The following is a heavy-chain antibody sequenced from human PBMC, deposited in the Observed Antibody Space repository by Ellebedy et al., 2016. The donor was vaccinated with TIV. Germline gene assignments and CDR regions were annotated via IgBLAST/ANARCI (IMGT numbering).Heavy chain of an antibody. Sequence: GESLKISCAVSGFTCSDYWMSWVRQAPGKGLEWVANINKDGSEKYYVDSVKGRFSISRDNTKNSLYLQMNSLTDEDTAVYYCARDQWLGRAYYFDSWGQGTLVTVSS. J-gene: IGHJ4*02. V-gene: IGHV3-7*01. D-gene: IGHD6-19*01. CDR2: INKDGSEK. CDR1: GFTCSDYW. CDR3: ARDQWLGRAYYFDS.